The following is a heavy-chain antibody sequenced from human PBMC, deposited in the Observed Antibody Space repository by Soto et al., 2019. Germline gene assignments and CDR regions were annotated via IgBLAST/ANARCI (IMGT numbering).Heavy chain of an antibody. Sequence: SETLSLTCAVYGGSFSGYYWSWIRQPPGKGLEWIGEIDHGGSPYFSPSLKSRVTISIDTSKNQFSLHLRSVTAADTAVYYCASTLSNYGDYDSYWGQGTLVTVSS. CDR2: IDHGGSP. CDR3: ASTLSNYGDYDSY. J-gene: IGHJ4*02. V-gene: IGHV4-34*01. D-gene: IGHD4-17*01. CDR1: GGSFSGYY.